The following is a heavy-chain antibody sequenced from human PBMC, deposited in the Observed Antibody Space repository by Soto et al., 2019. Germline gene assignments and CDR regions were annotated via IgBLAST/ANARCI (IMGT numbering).Heavy chain of an antibody. CDR2: MNPNSGNT. J-gene: IGHJ4*02. CDR3: ARLDGDTAMHSDY. CDR1: GYTFTSYD. Sequence: GASVKVSCKASGYTFTSYDINWVRQATGQGLEWMGWMNPNSGNTGYAQKFQGRVTMTRNTSTSTAYMELSSLRSEDTAVYYCARLDGDTAMHSDYWGQGTLVTVSS. V-gene: IGHV1-8*01. D-gene: IGHD5-18*01.